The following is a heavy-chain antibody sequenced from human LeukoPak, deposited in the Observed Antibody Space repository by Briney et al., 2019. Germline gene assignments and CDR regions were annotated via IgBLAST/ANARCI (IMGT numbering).Heavy chain of an antibody. J-gene: IGHJ5*02. CDR3: ARHDAGYSGSWSRFDP. D-gene: IGHD6-13*01. CDR2: INYSGTT. V-gene: IGHV4-39*01. CDR1: GGSFSSSDYY. Sequence: SETLSLTCTVSGGSFSSSDYYWGWLRQPPGKGLEWFGTINYSGTTYYNPSLKSRVTISVDTSRNQFSLKVNSVTAADTAVYYCARHDAGYSGSWSRFDPWGQGTLFTVSS.